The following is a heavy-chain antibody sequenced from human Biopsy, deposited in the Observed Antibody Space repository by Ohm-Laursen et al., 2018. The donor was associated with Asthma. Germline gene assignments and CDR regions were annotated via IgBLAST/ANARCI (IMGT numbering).Heavy chain of an antibody. J-gene: IGHJ3*02. CDR3: VRDGTDDASDI. Sequence: SLRLSCSASGFSFSNFAIHWVRQAPGKGLEWVGVISKDASTQDYADSVKGRFTMARDNSKNTLDLQMNSLREEDTAVYYCVRDGTDDASDIWGQGTVVSVSS. CDR1: GFSFSNFA. V-gene: IGHV3-30*01. CDR2: ISKDASTQ. D-gene: IGHD1-1*01.